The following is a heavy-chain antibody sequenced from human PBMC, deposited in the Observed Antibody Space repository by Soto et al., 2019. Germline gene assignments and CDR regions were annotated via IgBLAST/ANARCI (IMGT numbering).Heavy chain of an antibody. CDR2: IWYDGSNK. V-gene: IGHV3-33*01. CDR1: GFTFSSYG. CDR3: ARARTVTTSLVGLGYYFDY. J-gene: IGHJ4*02. D-gene: IGHD4-17*01. Sequence: GGSLRLSCAASGFTFSSYGMHWVRQAPGKGLEWVAVIWYDGSNKYYADSVKGRFTISRDNSKNTLYLQMNSLRAEDTAVYYCARARTVTTSLVGLGYYFDYWGQGTLVTVSS.